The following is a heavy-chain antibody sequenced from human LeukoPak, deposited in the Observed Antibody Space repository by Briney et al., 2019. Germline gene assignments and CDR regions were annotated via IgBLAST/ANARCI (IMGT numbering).Heavy chain of an antibody. Sequence: GSSVNVSYKASGGTFSSYAISWVRQAPGQGLEWMGGIIPIFGTANYAQKLQGRVTMTTDTSTSTAYMELRSLRSDDTAVYYCARDQDGDYARAVYGLDYWGQGTLVTVSS. D-gene: IGHD4-17*01. CDR3: ARDQDGDYARAVYGLDY. J-gene: IGHJ4*02. CDR1: GGTFSSYA. V-gene: IGHV1-69*05. CDR2: IIPIFGTA.